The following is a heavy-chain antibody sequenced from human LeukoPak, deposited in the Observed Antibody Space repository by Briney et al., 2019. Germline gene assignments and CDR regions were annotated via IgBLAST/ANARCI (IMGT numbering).Heavy chain of an antibody. J-gene: IGHJ5*02. D-gene: IGHD2-15*01. V-gene: IGHV5-51*01. CDR2: IYPGDSVT. CDR1: GYNFTSYW. Sequence: HGESLKISCSGSGYNFTSYWLELVRQMPGKGLEGMGIIYPGDSVTRYSPSFQGQVTISADKSISPAYLQWSSLKASDTGMYYCARLVVVAAACWFGPWGQGTLVTVSS. CDR3: ARLVVVAAACWFGP.